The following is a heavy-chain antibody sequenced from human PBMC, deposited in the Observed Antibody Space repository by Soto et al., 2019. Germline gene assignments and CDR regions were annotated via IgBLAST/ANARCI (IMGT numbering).Heavy chain of an antibody. D-gene: IGHD1-26*01. Sequence: ASVKVSCKASGYNFTSYGVSWVRQAPGQGLEWMGWVSAYSGKTNYVPKLQGRVTMSTDTSTTTAYMELRGLRSDDTAVYYCLCGSHEFDYWGQGTLVTVSS. J-gene: IGHJ4*02. V-gene: IGHV1-18*01. CDR2: VSAYSGKT. CDR3: LCGSHEFDY. CDR1: GYNFTSYG.